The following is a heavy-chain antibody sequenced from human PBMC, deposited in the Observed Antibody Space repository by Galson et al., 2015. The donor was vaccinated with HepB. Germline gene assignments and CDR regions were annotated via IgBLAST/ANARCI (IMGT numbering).Heavy chain of an antibody. D-gene: IGHD3-9*01. CDR3: AKDSEYYDILTGYLYNWFDP. CDR2: ISGSGGST. V-gene: IGHV3-23*01. Sequence: SLRLSCAASGFTFSSYAMSWVRQAPGKGLEWVSAISGSGGSTYYADSVKGRFTISRDNSKNTLYLQMNSLRAEDTAVYYCAKDSEYYDILTGYLYNWFDPWGQGTLVTVSS. CDR1: GFTFSSYA. J-gene: IGHJ5*02.